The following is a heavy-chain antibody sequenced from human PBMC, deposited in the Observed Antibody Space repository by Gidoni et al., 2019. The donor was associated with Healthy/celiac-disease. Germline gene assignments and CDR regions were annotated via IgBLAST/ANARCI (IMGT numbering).Heavy chain of an antibody. J-gene: IGHJ4*02. CDR2: INHSGST. CDR1: GGFFSGYY. CDR3: ARAWVRGVGGLYYFDY. Sequence: QVQLQQWGAGLLKPSATLSLTCAVYGGFFSGYYWGWIRQPPGKGLEWIGEINHSGSTNYNPPLKSRVTISVDTSKNQFSLKLSSVTAADTAVYYCARAWVRGVGGLYYFDYWGQGTLVTVSS. D-gene: IGHD3-10*01. V-gene: IGHV4-34*01.